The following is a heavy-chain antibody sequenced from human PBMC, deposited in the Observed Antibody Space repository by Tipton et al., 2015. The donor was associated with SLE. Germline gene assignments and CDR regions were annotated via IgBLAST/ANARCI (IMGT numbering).Heavy chain of an antibody. J-gene: IGHJ4*02. Sequence: QSGAEVKKPGSSVRVSCKVSGGTFSSYTICWVRQAPGQGLEWMGGIIPIFGRTNYPQKFQGRVTITADESTRTAYMELTSLTSDGPAVYFCARDLVRSIPSNDSWGQGPRVTVSS. V-gene: IGHV1-69*01. CDR2: IIPIFGRT. CDR3: ARDLVRSIPSNDS. D-gene: IGHD4/OR15-4a*01. CDR1: GGTFSSYT.